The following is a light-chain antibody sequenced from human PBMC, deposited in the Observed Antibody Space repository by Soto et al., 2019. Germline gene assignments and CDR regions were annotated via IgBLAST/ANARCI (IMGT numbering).Light chain of an antibody. J-gene: IGKJ3*01. V-gene: IGKV1-9*01. CDR2: GAS. Sequence: IQLTQSPSSLSASVGDRVTITCRASPAIASFLAWYQQKPGTAPKLLIYGASTLQSGVPSRFSGSRSGTDYTLTIASLQPEDFATYYCQQYNSYSPLTFGPGTRVDIK. CDR1: PAIASF. CDR3: QQYNSYSPLT.